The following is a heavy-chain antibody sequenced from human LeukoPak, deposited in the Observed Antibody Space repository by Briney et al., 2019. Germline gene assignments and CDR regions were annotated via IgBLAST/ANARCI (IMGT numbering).Heavy chain of an antibody. CDR1: GGTFSSYA. CDR3: ARKSIQGEMATITYFDY. CDR2: IIPIFGTA. Sequence: EASVKVSCKASGGTFSSYAISWVRQAPGQGLEWMGGIIPIFGTANYAQKFQGRVTITADESTSTAYMELSSLRSEDTAVYYCARKSIQGEMATITYFDYWGQGTLVTVSS. D-gene: IGHD5-24*01. V-gene: IGHV1-69*13. J-gene: IGHJ4*02.